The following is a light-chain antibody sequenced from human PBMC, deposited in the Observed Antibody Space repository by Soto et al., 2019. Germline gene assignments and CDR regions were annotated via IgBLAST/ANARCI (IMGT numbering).Light chain of an antibody. CDR3: QQYNNWPHT. V-gene: IGKV3-15*01. J-gene: IGKJ4*01. Sequence: ETVMTQSPATLSVSPGEEATLSCRASQSVSTNLAWYQQKPGQTPRLLVYGASIRATGMSARFSGSGSGTEFTLTISSLQSEDFALYYCQQYNNWPHTFGGGTKVEIK. CDR2: GAS. CDR1: QSVSTN.